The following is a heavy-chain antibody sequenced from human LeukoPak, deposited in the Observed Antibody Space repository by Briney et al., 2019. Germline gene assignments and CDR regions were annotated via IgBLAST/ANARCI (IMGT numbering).Heavy chain of an antibody. J-gene: IGHJ6*02. Sequence: ASVKVSCKASGYTFTSYDINWVRQATGQGLEWMGWMNPNSGNTGYAQKFQGRVTMTRNTSISTAYMELSSLRPEDPAVYYCARQYSSSWYYMNYYYGMDVWGQGTTVTVSS. CDR3: ARQYSSSWYYMNYYYGMDV. D-gene: IGHD6-13*01. CDR1: GYTFTSYD. CDR2: MNPNSGNT. V-gene: IGHV1-8*01.